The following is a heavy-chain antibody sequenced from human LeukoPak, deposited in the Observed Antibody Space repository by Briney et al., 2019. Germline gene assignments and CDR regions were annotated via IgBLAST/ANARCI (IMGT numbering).Heavy chain of an antibody. V-gene: IGHV3-74*01. CDR1: GFTLSSYW. CDR2: INTDGSST. CDR3: ARVRGYDTSDYDY. J-gene: IGHJ4*02. D-gene: IGHD3-22*01. Sequence: GGSLRLSCAASGFTLSSYWMHWVRQAPGKGLVWVSRINTDGSSTNYADSVKGRLSISRDNAKNTLYLQMTSLRAEDTAVYYCARVRGYDTSDYDYWGQGTLVTVSS.